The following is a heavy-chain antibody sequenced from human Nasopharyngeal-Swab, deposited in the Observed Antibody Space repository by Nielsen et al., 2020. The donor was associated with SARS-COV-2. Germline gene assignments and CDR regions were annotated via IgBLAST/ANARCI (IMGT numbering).Heavy chain of an antibody. Sequence: WIRQPPGKGLEWIGYIYYSGSTNYNPSLKSRVTISVDTSKNQFSLKLSSVAAADTAVYYCARQFLYYYGMDVWGQGTTVTVSS. CDR2: IYYSGST. J-gene: IGHJ6*02. D-gene: IGHD2-21*01. CDR3: ARQFLYYYGMDV. V-gene: IGHV4-61*07.